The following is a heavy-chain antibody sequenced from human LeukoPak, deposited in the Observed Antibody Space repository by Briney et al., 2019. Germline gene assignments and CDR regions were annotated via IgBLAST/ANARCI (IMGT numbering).Heavy chain of an antibody. V-gene: IGHV3-33*01. J-gene: IGHJ3*02. D-gene: IGHD1-26*01. CDR2: IWYDGSNE. CDR3: AREKHSSTIVGAADAFDI. CDR1: GFTFSSYG. Sequence: PGGSLRLSCAASGFTFSSYGMHWVRQAPRKGLEWVALIWYDGSNEDYADSVKGRFTISGDNSKNTLYLQMNSLRAEDTAVYYCAREKHSSTIVGAADAFDIWGQGTMVTVSS.